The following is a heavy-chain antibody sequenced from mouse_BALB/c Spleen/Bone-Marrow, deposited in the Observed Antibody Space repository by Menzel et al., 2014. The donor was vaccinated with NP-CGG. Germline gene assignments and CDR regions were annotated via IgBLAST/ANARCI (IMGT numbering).Heavy chain of an antibody. V-gene: IGHV5-12-1*01. J-gene: IGHJ4*01. CDR1: GFAFSSYD. CDR3: ARLDYGNYEGGAMDY. CDR2: ISSGGGST. D-gene: IGHD2-1*01. Sequence: EVKVVESGGGLVKPGGSLKLSCAASGFAFSSYDMSWVRQTPEKRPEWVAYISSGGGSTYYPDTVKGRFTISRDNAKNTLYLQMSSLKSEDTAMYYCARLDYGNYEGGAMDYWGQGTSVTVSS.